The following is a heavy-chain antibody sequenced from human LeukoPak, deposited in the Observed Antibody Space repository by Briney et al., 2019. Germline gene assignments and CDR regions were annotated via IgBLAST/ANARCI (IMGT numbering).Heavy chain of an antibody. D-gene: IGHD3-3*01. CDR1: GFTFSSYA. V-gene: IGHV3-23*01. CDR3: ASDFWSGYYTPLGVNY. Sequence: GGSLRLSCAASGFTFSSYAMSWVRQAPGKGLKWVSAISSSGGSTYYADSVKGRLTISRDNSKNTLYLQMNSLRAEDTAVYYCASDFWSGYYTPLGVNYWGQGTLVTVSS. J-gene: IGHJ4*02. CDR2: ISSSGGST.